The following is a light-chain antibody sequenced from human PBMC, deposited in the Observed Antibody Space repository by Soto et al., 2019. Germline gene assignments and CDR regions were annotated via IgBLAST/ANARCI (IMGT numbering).Light chain of an antibody. V-gene: IGLV2-11*01. J-gene: IGLJ2*01. Sequence: QSALTQPRSVSGSPGPSVTISCTGTSSDVGGYNYVSWYQQHPGKAPKLMIYDVSKRPSGVPDRFSGSKSGNTASLTISGLQAEDEADYYCCSYAGSYTPHVVFGGGTKLTVL. CDR1: SSDVGGYNY. CDR3: CSYAGSYTPHVV. CDR2: DVS.